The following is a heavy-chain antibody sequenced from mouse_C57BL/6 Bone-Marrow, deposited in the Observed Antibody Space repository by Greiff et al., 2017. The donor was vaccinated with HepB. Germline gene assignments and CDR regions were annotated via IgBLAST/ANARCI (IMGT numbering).Heavy chain of an antibody. CDR1: GYTFTDYY. V-gene: IGHV1-26*01. Sequence: VQLQQSGPELVKPGASVKISCKASGYTFTDYYMNWVKQSHGKSLEWIGDINPNNGGTSYNQKFKGKATLTVDKSSSTAYMELRSLTSEDSAVYYCARRGYYYGSSGYWGQGTTLTVSS. CDR3: ARRGYYYGSSGY. CDR2: INPNNGGT. D-gene: IGHD1-1*01. J-gene: IGHJ2*01.